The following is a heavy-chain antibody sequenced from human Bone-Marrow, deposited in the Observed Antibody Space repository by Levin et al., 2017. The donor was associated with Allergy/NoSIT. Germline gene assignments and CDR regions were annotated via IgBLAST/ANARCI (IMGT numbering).Heavy chain of an antibody. D-gene: IGHD3-10*01. J-gene: IGHJ4*02. V-gene: IGHV4-30-2*01. CDR1: GGPISGGGYS. CDR3: ARVSGATVFDY. Sequence: SETLSLTCAVSGGPISGGGYSWSWIRQPPGKGLEWIGYMYHSGTTLYKPSLKSRATISVDKTTNQFSLNVTSATAADTAIYYCARVSGATVFDYWGQGILVTVSS. CDR2: MYHSGTT.